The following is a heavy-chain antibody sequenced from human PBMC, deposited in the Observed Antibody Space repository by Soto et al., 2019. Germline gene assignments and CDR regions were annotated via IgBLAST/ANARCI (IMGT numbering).Heavy chain of an antibody. CDR1: GFTVSRNF. V-gene: IGHV3-53*01. J-gene: IGHJ4*02. CDR3: ATGEQWLASDY. D-gene: IGHD6-19*01. Sequence: GSLRLSCAASGFTVSRNFMSWVRQAPGKGLEWVSVIYSGDNVNYADSVRGRFTISRDSSRNSLSLQMNSLGAEDTAVYYCATGEQWLASDYWGQGALVPVYS. CDR2: IYSGDNV.